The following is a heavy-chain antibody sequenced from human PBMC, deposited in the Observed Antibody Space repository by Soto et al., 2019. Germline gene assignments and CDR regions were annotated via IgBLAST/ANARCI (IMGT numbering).Heavy chain of an antibody. V-gene: IGHV1-58*01. CDR2: IVVGSGNT. D-gene: IGHD3-3*01. Sequence: SVKVSCKASGFTFTSSAVQWVRQARGQRLEWIGWIVVGSGNTNYAQKFQERVTVTRDMSTSTAYMELSSLRSEDTAVYYCAADGESDFWSGPVYYYGMDVWGQGTTVTVSS. CDR3: AADGESDFWSGPVYYYGMDV. CDR1: GFTFTSSA. J-gene: IGHJ6*02.